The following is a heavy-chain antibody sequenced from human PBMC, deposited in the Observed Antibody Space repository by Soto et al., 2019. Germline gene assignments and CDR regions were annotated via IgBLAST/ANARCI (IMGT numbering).Heavy chain of an antibody. Sequence: PSETLSLTGDVSGGSFGDNYWTWIRRFPGKGLEWIGSIYYRGSTNYNPSLKSRVSISVDASKAQFSLQLTYVTAADTALYYCAAGTLGAVWTPLDHWGQGILVTVSS. D-gene: IGHD3-16*01. J-gene: IGHJ4*02. CDR2: IYYRGST. CDR3: AAGTLGAVWTPLDH. V-gene: IGHV4-59*03. CDR1: GGSFGDNY.